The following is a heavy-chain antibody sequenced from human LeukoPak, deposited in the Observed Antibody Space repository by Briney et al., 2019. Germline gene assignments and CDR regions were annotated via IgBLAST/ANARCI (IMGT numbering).Heavy chain of an antibody. CDR2: INPPSRAT. J-gene: IGHJ5*02. Sequence: GASVKVSCKASGNDFSDFYFNWVRQAPGRGLEWVGWINPPSRATHYAQRFRGRVTMEASITTAYMELNSLTSDDTAVYYCVTTSVTHTRDPWGQGTLVTVSS. D-gene: IGHD5/OR15-5a*01. CDR3: VTTSVTHTRDP. CDR1: GNDFSDFY. V-gene: IGHV1-2*02.